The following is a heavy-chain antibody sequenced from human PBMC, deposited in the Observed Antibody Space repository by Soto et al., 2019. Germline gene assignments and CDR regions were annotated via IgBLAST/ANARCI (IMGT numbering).Heavy chain of an antibody. D-gene: IGHD2-15*01. CDR1: GFTFSSYS. V-gene: IGHV3-48*01. J-gene: IGHJ6*02. CDR2: ITSSSSTI. Sequence: GGSLRLACAASGFTFSSYSMNWVRQAPGKGLEWVSYITSSSSTIHYADSVKGRFTISRDNAKNSLYLQMNSLRAEDTAVYYCARTEDSGWSVRSGMAVWGQGTTVTVSS. CDR3: ARTEDSGWSVRSGMAV.